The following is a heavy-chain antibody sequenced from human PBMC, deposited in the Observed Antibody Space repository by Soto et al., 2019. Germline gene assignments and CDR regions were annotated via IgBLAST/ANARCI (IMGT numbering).Heavy chain of an antibody. CDR3: ARASLVGRYFDWLFSHDAFDI. Sequence: ASVKVSCKASGYNFTSYYMHWVRQAPGQGLEWMGVINPSGGSTSYAQKFQGRVTMTRDTSTSTVYMELSSLRSEVTAVYYCARASLVGRYFDWLFSHDAFDIGG. J-gene: IGHJ3*02. V-gene: IGHV1-46*03. CDR2: INPSGGST. D-gene: IGHD3-9*01. CDR1: GYNFTSYY.